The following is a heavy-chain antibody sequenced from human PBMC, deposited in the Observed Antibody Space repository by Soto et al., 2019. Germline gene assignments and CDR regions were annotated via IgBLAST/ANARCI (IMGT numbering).Heavy chain of an antibody. V-gene: IGHV5-51*01. J-gene: IGHJ6*02. D-gene: IGHD6-13*01. Sequence: GESLKISCKCSGYSFTSYWIGWVRQMPGKGLEWMGIIYPGVSDTRYSPSFQGQVTISADKSISTAYLQWSSLKASDTAMYYCARLYSSSWYGMDVWGQGTTVTVSS. CDR1: GYSFTSYW. CDR2: IYPGVSDT. CDR3: ARLYSSSWYGMDV.